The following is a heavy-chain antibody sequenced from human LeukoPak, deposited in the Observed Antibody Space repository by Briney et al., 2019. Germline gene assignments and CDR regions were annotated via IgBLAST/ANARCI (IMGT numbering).Heavy chain of an antibody. CDR2: IFHSGTT. D-gene: IGHD1-7*01. CDR1: GDSLNSGHYY. Sequence: PSETLSLTCKVSGDSLNSGHYYWDWVRQPPGKNLEWIASIFHSGTTYSDPSFRSRFTISLDTSKMHISLQLNSVTAADTAIYYCVRHLLLQTGELSYFFDHWGPGTLVTVSA. CDR3: VRHLLLQTGELSYFFDH. V-gene: IGHV4-39*01. J-gene: IGHJ4*02.